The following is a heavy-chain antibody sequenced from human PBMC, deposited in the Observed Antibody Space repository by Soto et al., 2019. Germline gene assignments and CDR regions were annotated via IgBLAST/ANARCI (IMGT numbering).Heavy chain of an antibody. V-gene: IGHV4-59*06. CDR1: GGSISSYY. J-gene: IGHJ3*02. Sequence: SETLSLTCTVSGGSISSYYWSWIQQPPGKGLEWIGHIYYTGSTFYNPSLKGRATISIDTSKNQFSLKLTSATAADTAFYYCAKLQTGIITSAFDIWGQGTMVTVSS. CDR2: IYYTGST. D-gene: IGHD3-16*01. CDR3: AKLQTGIITSAFDI.